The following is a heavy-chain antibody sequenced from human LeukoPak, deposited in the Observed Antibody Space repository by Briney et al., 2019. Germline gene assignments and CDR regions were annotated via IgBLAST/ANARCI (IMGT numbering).Heavy chain of an antibody. Sequence: ASVKVSCKASGYTFTSYDINWVRQATGQGLEWMGWINPNSGGTNYAQKFQGRVTMTRDTSISTAYMELSRLRSDDTAVYYCASLWERTAYWGQGTLVTVSS. CDR2: INPNSGGT. CDR1: GYTFTSYD. CDR3: ASLWERTAY. D-gene: IGHD1-26*01. J-gene: IGHJ4*02. V-gene: IGHV1-2*02.